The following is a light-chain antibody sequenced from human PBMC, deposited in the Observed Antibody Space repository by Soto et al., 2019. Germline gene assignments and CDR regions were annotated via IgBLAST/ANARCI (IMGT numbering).Light chain of an antibody. CDR3: SSYADSTLL. J-gene: IGLJ2*01. CDR2: GVT. V-gene: IGLV2-8*01. Sequence: QSVLTQPPSASGSPGQSVTISCTGTSSDVGGYNYVSWYQQHPGRAPRLMIYGVTKRPSGVPDRFSGSKSGNTASLTVSGLQAEDEADYYCSSYADSTLLFGGGTKVTVL. CDR1: SSDVGGYNY.